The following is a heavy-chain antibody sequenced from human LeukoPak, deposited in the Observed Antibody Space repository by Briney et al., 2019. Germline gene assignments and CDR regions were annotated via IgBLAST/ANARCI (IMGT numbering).Heavy chain of an antibody. CDR2: ISAYNGNT. D-gene: IGHD1-1*01. J-gene: IGHJ3*02. CDR3: ARFDGLERGLGAFDI. V-gene: IGHV1-18*01. CDR1: GYAFTSYG. Sequence: ASVKVSCKASGYAFTSYGISWVRQAPGQGLEWMGWISAYNGNTNYAQKLQGRVTMTTDTSTSTAYMELRSLRSDDTAVYYCARFDGLERGLGAFDIWGQGTMVTVSS.